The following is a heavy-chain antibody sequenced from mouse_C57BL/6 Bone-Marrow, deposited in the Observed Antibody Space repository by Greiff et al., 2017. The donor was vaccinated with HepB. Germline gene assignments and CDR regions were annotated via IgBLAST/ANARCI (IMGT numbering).Heavy chain of an antibody. D-gene: IGHD1-3*01. CDR1: GYTFTSYW. Sequence: VQLQQPGAELVKPGASVKLSCKASGYTFTSYWMHWVKQRPGQGLEWIGMIHPNSGSTNYNEKLKSKATLTVDKSSSTAYMQLSSLTSEDSAVYYCARGGVYPFYFDYWGQGTTLTVSS. V-gene: IGHV1-64*01. J-gene: IGHJ2*01. CDR3: ARGGVYPFYFDY. CDR2: IHPNSGST.